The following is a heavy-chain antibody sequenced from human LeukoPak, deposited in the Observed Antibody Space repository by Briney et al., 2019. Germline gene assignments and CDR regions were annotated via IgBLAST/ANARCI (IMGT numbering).Heavy chain of an antibody. J-gene: IGHJ4*02. Sequence: ASVKVSCKASGYTFSNFGVNWVRQAPGQGLEWMGWISGNNDNPNYGQKFQGRFTVTTDSSTNTAYMELRNLRLDDTAVYYCARDGTSTDDYWGQGTLVTVSS. CDR3: ARDGTSTDDY. CDR1: GYTFSNFG. V-gene: IGHV1-18*01. CDR2: ISGNNDNP. D-gene: IGHD2-2*01.